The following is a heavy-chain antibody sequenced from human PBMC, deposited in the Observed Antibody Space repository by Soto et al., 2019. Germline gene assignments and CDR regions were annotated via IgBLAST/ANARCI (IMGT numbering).Heavy chain of an antibody. Sequence: SLKVSCKASGGTFSSYAISWVRQAPGQGLEWMGGIIPIFGTANYAQKFQGRVTITADESTSTAYMELSSLRSEDTAVYYCARSPYYDILTGYYSAYKGGFDYWGQGTLVTVSS. V-gene: IGHV1-69*13. J-gene: IGHJ4*02. CDR3: ARSPYYDILTGYYSAYKGGFDY. CDR2: IIPIFGTA. CDR1: GGTFSSYA. D-gene: IGHD3-9*01.